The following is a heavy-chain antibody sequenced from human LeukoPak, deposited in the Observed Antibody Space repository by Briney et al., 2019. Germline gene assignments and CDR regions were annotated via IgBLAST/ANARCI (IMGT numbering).Heavy chain of an antibody. D-gene: IGHD3-16*01. V-gene: IGHV3-74*01. CDR1: GVTFITYG. CDR2: TNLHGTAV. CDR3: ASAYTYVRLGDQ. J-gene: IGHJ4*02. Sequence: PGGSLKFSCAASGVTFITYGMNWVRQAPGKGLVWVARTNLHGTAVDYADSVKGRFIISRDNANNTLFLQMNSLRVEDTAVYYCASAYTYVRLGDQWGQATLVTVSS.